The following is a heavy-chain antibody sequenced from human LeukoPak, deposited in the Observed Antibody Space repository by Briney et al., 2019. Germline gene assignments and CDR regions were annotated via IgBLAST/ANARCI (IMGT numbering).Heavy chain of an antibody. V-gene: IGHV3-30*18. CDR2: ISYDGSSK. J-gene: IGHJ3*01. D-gene: IGHD2-15*01. CDR3: AKDRESYCSGGYCHSPGFDL. Sequence: GGSLRLSCAASGFTFSSHGMHWVRQAPGKGLEWATTISYDGSSKYYADSVKGRFTISRDNSENTLYLQMNSLRAEDTAVYFCAKDRESYCSGGYCHSPGFDLWGQGTMVTVSS. CDR1: GFTFSSHG.